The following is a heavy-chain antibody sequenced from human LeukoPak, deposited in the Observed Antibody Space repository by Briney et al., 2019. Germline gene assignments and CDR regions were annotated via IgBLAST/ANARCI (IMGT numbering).Heavy chain of an antibody. CDR2: MNPNSGNT. Sequence: ASVKVSCKASGYTFTSYDINWVRQANGQGLEWMGWMNPNSGNTGYAQKFQGRVTMTRNTSISTAYMELSSLRSEDTAVYYCARGRLLRYCSGGSCYPLDYWGQGTLVTVSS. V-gene: IGHV1-8*01. D-gene: IGHD2-15*01. CDR3: ARGRLLRYCSGGSCYPLDY. J-gene: IGHJ4*02. CDR1: GYTFTSYD.